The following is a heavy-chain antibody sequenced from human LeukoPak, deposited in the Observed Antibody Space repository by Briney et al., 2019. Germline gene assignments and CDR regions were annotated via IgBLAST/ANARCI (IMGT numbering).Heavy chain of an antibody. V-gene: IGHV1-18*01. CDR2: ISAYNGNT. D-gene: IGHD3-22*01. CDR3: ARAAYYYDSSGYYPE. CDR1: GYTFTSYG. J-gene: IGHJ4*02. Sequence: GASVKVSCKASGYTFTSYGISRVRQAPGQGLEWMGWISAYNGNTNYAQKLQGRVTMTTDTSTSTAYMELRSLRSDDTAVYYCARAAYYYDSSGYYPEWGQGTLVTVSS.